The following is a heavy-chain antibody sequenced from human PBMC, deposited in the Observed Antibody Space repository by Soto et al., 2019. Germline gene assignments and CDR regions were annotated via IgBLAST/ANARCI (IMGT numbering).Heavy chain of an antibody. V-gene: IGHV4-4*02. D-gene: IGHD6-6*01. Sequence: SETLSLTCAVSGDSIINSHWWNWVRQPPGKGLEWIGEIYHTGSTNYNPSLKSRVTISVDNSKNQFSLRLTSVTAADTAVYYCARTARRFDFWGHGILVTVSS. J-gene: IGHJ4*01. CDR2: IYHTGST. CDR3: ARTARRFDF. CDR1: GDSIINSHW.